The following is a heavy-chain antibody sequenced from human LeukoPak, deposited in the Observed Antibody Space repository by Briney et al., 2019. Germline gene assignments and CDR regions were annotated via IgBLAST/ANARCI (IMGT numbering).Heavy chain of an antibody. D-gene: IGHD4-23*01. CDR1: GYTFSSYG. CDR2: ISAYNGNT. CDR3: ARDHPKLRRGAFDI. V-gene: IGHV1-18*01. Sequence: ASVKVSCKASGYTFSSYGINWVRQAPGQGLEWMGWISAYNGNTNYAQKLQGRVTMTRDTSISTAYMELSRLRSDDTAVYYCARDHPKLRRGAFDIWGQGTMVTVSS. J-gene: IGHJ3*02.